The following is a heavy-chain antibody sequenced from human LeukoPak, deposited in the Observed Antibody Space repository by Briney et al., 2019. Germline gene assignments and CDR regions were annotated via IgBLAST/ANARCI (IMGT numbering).Heavy chain of an antibody. J-gene: IGHJ4*02. CDR1: GLTFSDFW. Sequence: GGSLRLSCAASGLTFSDFWMHWVRQPPGKGLVWVALVKGDGRTTIYADSVKGRFTISRDNAKNTLYLQMNSLRADDPGVYYCATGHSYGYDYWGQRVLVTLSS. CDR2: VKGDGRTT. D-gene: IGHD5-18*01. V-gene: IGHV3-74*01. CDR3: ATGHSYGYDY.